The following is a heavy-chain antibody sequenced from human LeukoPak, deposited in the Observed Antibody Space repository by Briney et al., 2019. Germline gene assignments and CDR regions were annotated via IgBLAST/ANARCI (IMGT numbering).Heavy chain of an antibody. CDR2: IHSTSGSI. D-gene: IGHD3-9*01. Sequence: GGSLRLSCAASGFTFSSYHMGWVRQAPGKGLEWLSYIHSTSGSIHYADSVKGRFTISRDNAKNSLYLQMNSLRAEDTAVYYCSRVVQDVTGADYWGQGTLVIVSS. CDR3: SRVVQDVTGADY. J-gene: IGHJ4*02. V-gene: IGHV3-48*01. CDR1: GFTFSSYH.